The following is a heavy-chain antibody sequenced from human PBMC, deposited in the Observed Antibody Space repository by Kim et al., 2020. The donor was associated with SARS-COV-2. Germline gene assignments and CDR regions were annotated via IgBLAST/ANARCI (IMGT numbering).Heavy chain of an antibody. CDR1: GGSFSGYY. CDR3: ARARTRITMVRGVITPVGWFDP. J-gene: IGHJ5*02. D-gene: IGHD3-10*01. Sequence: SETLSHTCAVYGGSFSGYYWSWIRQPPGKGLEWIGEINHSGSTNYNPSLKSRVTISVDTSKNQFSLKLSSVTAADTAVYYCARARTRITMVRGVITPVGWFDPWGQGTLVTVSS. V-gene: IGHV4-34*01. CDR2: INHSGST.